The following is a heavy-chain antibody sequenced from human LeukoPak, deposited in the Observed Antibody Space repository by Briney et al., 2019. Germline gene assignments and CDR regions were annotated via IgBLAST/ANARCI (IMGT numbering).Heavy chain of an antibody. CDR3: ATMISSGAFDI. D-gene: IGHD3-22*01. Sequence: PGGSLRLSCVASGFTFSSYWMSWVRQAPGKGLEWVANIKQDGSEKYYVDSVKGRFTISRDNAKNSLYLQMNSLRAEDTAVYYCATMISSGAFDIWGQGTMVTVSS. CDR2: IKQDGSEK. V-gene: IGHV3-7*01. CDR1: GFTFSSYW. J-gene: IGHJ3*02.